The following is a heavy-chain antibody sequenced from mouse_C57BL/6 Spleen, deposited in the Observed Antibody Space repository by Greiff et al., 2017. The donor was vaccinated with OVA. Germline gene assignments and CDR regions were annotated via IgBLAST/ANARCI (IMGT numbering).Heavy chain of an antibody. CDR3: ARSEGDYDRFAMDY. D-gene: IGHD2-4*01. V-gene: IGHV1-64*01. J-gene: IGHJ4*01. CDR2: IHPNSGST. CDR1: GYTFTSYW. Sequence: VQLQQPGAELVKPGASVKLSCKASGYTFTSYWMHWVKQRPGQGLEWIGMIHPNSGSTNYNEKFKSKATLTVDKSSSTAYMQLSSLTSEDSAVYYCARSEGDYDRFAMDYWGQGTSVTVSS.